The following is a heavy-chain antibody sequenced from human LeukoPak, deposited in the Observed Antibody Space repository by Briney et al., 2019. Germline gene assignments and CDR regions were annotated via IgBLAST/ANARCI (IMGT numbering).Heavy chain of an antibody. CDR2: ISYDGSNK. D-gene: IGHD1-26*01. CDR1: GLTFSSYG. Sequence: SGGSLRLSCAASGLTFSSYGMHWVRQAPGKGLEWVAVISYDGSNKYYADSVKGRFTISRDNSKNTLYLQMNSLRAEDTAVYYCAKGLFEGELLSVYWGQGTLVTVSS. J-gene: IGHJ4*02. CDR3: AKGLFEGELLSVY. V-gene: IGHV3-30*18.